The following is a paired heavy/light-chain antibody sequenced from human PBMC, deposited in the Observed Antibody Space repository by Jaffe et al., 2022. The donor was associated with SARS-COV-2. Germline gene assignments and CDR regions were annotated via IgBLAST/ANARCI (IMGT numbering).Light chain of an antibody. CDR3: QQSYAVPPYS. V-gene: IGKV1-39*01. CDR2: AAS. Sequence: DIQMTHSPSSLSASVGDRVTMTCRASQNIRNYLNWYQQKPGKAPRLLIYAASNLQSGVPSRFSGSGSGTDFTLTISSLQPEDFATYFCQQSYAVPPYSFGQGTKLEIK. CDR1: QNIRNY. J-gene: IGKJ2*01.
Heavy chain of an antibody. Sequence: EVQLVESGGGLVQPGRSLRLSCTVSGFTLGDYVMNWFRQAPEKGLEWVGLIRNKASGGTPEYATSVRGRFTISRDDSKSIAYLQMNSPETEDTAVYYCARNRPYYGLGSNRWSYDAFDIWGQGTTVTVSS. V-gene: IGHV3-49*03. CDR2: IRNKASGGTP. CDR1: GFTLGDYV. CDR3: ARNRPYYGLGSNRWSYDAFDI. J-gene: IGHJ3*02. D-gene: IGHD3-10*01.